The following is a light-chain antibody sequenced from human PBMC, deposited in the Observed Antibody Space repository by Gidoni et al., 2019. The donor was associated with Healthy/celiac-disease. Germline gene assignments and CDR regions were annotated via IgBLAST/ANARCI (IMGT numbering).Light chain of an antibody. CDR3: QQFNNYPPFT. Sequence: AIQLTHSPSSLSASVGDRVTITCRASQGISSALAWYQQKPGKAPKLLIYDASSLESGVPSRFSGSGSGTDFTLTISSLQPEDFATYYCQQFNNYPPFTFGPXTKVEIK. CDR2: DAS. CDR1: QGISSA. J-gene: IGKJ3*01. V-gene: IGKV1D-13*01.